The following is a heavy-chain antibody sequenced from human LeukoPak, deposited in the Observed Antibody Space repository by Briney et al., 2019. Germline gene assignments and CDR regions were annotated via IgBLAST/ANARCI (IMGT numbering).Heavy chain of an antibody. J-gene: IGHJ4*02. CDR2: IYYSGST. D-gene: IGHD6-13*01. Sequence: SETLSLTCTVSGGSISSSSYYWGWIRQPPGKGLEWIGSIYYSGSTYYNPSLKSRVTISVDTSKNQFSLKLSSVTAADTAVYYCARRGAAAGCDYWGQGTLVTVS. V-gene: IGHV4-39*01. CDR1: GGSISSSSYY. CDR3: ARRGAAAGCDY.